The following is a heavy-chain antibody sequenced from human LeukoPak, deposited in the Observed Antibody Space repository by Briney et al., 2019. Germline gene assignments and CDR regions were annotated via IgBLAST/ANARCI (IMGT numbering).Heavy chain of an antibody. V-gene: IGHV3-15*01. CDR1: GFTFTNYA. CDR3: TTDPRNYYDSSGYYRNDAFDI. D-gene: IGHD3-22*01. CDR2: IKSKTDGGTT. Sequence: GGSLRLSCAASGFTFTNYAMSWVRQAPGKGLEWVGRIKSKTDGGTTDYAAPVKGRFIISRDDSKNTLYLQMNSLKTEDTAVYYCTTDPRNYYDSSGYYRNDAFDIWGQGTMVTVSS. J-gene: IGHJ3*02.